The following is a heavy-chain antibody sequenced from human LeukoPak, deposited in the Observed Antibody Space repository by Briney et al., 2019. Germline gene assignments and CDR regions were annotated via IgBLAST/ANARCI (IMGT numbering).Heavy chain of an antibody. CDR1: GGSISSSSYY. D-gene: IGHD5-18*01. Sequence: SETLSLTCTVSGGSISSSSYYWGWIRQPPGMGLEWIGSIYYSGSTYYNPSLKSRVTISVDTSKNQFSLKLSSVTAADTAVYYCARLGYSYGVDYWGQGTLVTVSS. J-gene: IGHJ4*02. CDR3: ARLGYSYGVDY. V-gene: IGHV4-39*01. CDR2: IYYSGST.